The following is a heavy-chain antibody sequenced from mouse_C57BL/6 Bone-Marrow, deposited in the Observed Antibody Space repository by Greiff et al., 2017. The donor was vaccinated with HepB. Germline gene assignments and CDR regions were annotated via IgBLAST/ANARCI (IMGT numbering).Heavy chain of an antibody. Sequence: VQLQQPGAELVKPGASVKLSCKASGYTFTSYWMHWVKQRPGQGLEWIGMIHPNSGSTNYNEKFKSKATLTVDKSSSTAYMQLSSLTSEDSAVYYCARPGDGGDFDYWGQGTTLTVSS. CDR3: ARPGDGGDFDY. D-gene: IGHD2-3*01. CDR1: GYTFTSYW. CDR2: IHPNSGST. V-gene: IGHV1-64*01. J-gene: IGHJ2*01.